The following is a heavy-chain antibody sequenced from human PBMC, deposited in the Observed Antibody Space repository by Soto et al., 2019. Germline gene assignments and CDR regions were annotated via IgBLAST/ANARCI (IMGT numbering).Heavy chain of an antibody. CDR1: GFTFRSYW. Sequence: GGSLRLSCAASGFTFRSYWMTWVRQPPGKGLEWVANIKGDGSEKYYGDSLKGRFTISRDNGKNSLYLQMNNLRAEDTAVYYCARDVVMGGRGLNYWGPGTLVTVSS. CDR2: IKGDGSEK. J-gene: IGHJ4*02. CDR3: ARDVVMGGRGLNY. V-gene: IGHV3-7*01. D-gene: IGHD2-15*01.